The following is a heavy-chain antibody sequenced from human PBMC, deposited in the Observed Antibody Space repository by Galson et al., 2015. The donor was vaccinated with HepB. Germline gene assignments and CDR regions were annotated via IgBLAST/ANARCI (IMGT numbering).Heavy chain of an antibody. D-gene: IGHD4-17*01. V-gene: IGHV3-15*01. CDR2: IKSKTDGGTT. J-gene: IGHJ4*02. CDR1: GFTFSNAW. CDR3: TTDYGDYVGHDY. Sequence: SLRLSCAASGFTFSNAWMSWVRQAPGKGLEWVGRIKSKTDGGTTDCAAPVKGRFTISRDDSKNTLYLQMNSLKTEDTAVYYCTTDYGDYVGHDYWGQGTLVTVSS.